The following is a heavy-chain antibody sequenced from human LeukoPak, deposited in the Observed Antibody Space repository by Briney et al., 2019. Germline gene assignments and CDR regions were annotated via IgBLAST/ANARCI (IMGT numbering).Heavy chain of an antibody. J-gene: IGHJ4*02. V-gene: IGHV4-59*01. D-gene: IGHD4-17*01. CDR2: IYYSGST. Sequence: SETLSLTCTVSGGSISSYYWSWIRQPPGKGLEWIGYIYYSGSTNYNPSLKSRVTISVDTSKNQFSLKLSSVAAADTAVYYCARGLGTVTFFDYWGQGTLVTVSS. CDR1: GGSISSYY. CDR3: ARGLGTVTFFDY.